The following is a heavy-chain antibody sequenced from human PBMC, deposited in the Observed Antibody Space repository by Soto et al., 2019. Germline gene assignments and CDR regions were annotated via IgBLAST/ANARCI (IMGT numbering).Heavy chain of an antibody. V-gene: IGHV1-69*13. CDR2: IIPIFGTA. D-gene: IGHD3-10*01. Sequence: ASVKVSCKASGGTFSSYAISWVRQAPGQGLEWMGGIIPIFGTANYAQKFQGRVTITADESTSTAYMELSSLRSEDTAVYYCAMYYYGSGSPDPYYYYYGMDVWGQGTTVTVSS. CDR3: AMYYYGSGSPDPYYYYYGMDV. CDR1: GGTFSSYA. J-gene: IGHJ6*02.